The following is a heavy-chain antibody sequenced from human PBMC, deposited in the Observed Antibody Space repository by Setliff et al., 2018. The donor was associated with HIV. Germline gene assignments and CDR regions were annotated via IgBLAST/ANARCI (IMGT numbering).Heavy chain of an antibody. V-gene: IGHV3-48*03. Sequence: GGSLRLSCAASGFTFSNFEMNWVRQAPGKGLEWVSYISSSGTIMHYADSVKGRFTISRDNAKNSLYLQMNSLRAEDTAVYFCARGEPSILIEPAAFFDYWGQGTLVTSPQ. CDR1: GFTFSNFE. CDR2: ISSSGTIM. J-gene: IGHJ4*02. D-gene: IGHD2-2*01. CDR3: ARGEPSILIEPAAFFDY.